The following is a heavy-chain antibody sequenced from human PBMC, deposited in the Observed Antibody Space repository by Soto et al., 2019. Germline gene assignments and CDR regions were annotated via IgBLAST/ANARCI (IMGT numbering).Heavy chain of an antibody. J-gene: IGHJ5*02. CDR3: ARNQGVELVPLATVDWFDP. CDR1: GFIFENFG. Sequence: GGSLRLSCAASGFIFENFGMSWVRQAPGKGLEWISSISGSGFKKYYADSVKGRFTISRDNTKSTVYLELNNLSAEDTAVYHCARNQGVELVPLATVDWFDPWGQGSVVTVSS. D-gene: IGHD1-26*01. CDR2: ISGSGFKK. V-gene: IGHV3-23*01.